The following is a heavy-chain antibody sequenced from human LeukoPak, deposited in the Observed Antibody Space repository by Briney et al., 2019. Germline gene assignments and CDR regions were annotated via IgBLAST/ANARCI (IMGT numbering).Heavy chain of an antibody. Sequence: SETLSLTCTASGGSIRSYYWSWIRQPPGKGLEWIAYIYYSGSTNYNPSLKSRVTISVDTSKNQFSLKLSSVTAADTAVYYCARRAGAYSHPYDYWGQGTLVTVSS. J-gene: IGHJ4*02. CDR2: IYYSGST. V-gene: IGHV4-59*01. CDR1: GGSIRSYY. CDR3: ARRAGAYSHPYDY. D-gene: IGHD4/OR15-4a*01.